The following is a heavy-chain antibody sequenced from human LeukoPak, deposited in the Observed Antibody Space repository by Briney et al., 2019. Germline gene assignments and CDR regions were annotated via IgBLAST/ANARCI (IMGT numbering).Heavy chain of an antibody. D-gene: IGHD3-3*01. CDR3: ARVRFLEWPAPMDV. V-gene: IGHV1-69*13. J-gene: IGHJ6*03. CDR1: GGTFSSYA. CDR2: IIPIFGTA. Sequence: GASVKVSCTASGGTFSSYAISWVRQAPGQGLEWMGGIIPIFGTANYAQKFQGRVTITADESTSTAYMELSSLRSEDTAVYYCARVRFLEWPAPMDVWGKGTTVTVSS.